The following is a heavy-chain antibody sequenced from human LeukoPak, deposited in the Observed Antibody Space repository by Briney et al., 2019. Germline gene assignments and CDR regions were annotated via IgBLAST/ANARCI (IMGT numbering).Heavy chain of an antibody. CDR3: AELGITMIGGV. CDR1: GFTFSSYG. CDR2: ISGGGDDR. Sequence: GGTLRLSCAASGFTFSSYGMTWVRQAPGKGLEWVSIISGGGDDRYYADSVKGRFTISRDNAKNSLYLQMNSLRAEDTAVYYCAELGITMIGGVWGKGTTVTISS. V-gene: IGHV3-23*01. D-gene: IGHD3-10*02. J-gene: IGHJ6*04.